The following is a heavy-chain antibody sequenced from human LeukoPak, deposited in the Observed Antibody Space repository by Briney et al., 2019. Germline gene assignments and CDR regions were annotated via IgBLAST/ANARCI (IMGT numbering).Heavy chain of an antibody. Sequence: PGGSLRLSCAASGFTFSSYWMTWVRQAPGKGLEWVANIKRDGSDKYYVGSVDGRFTISRDNAQNSLYLQMSSLRAEDTAIYYCAKDPNLTIFVRPYYFDYWGQGTLVTVSS. CDR2: IKRDGSDK. CDR1: GFTFSSYW. CDR3: AKDPNLTIFVRPYYFDY. D-gene: IGHD3-3*01. J-gene: IGHJ4*02. V-gene: IGHV3-7*01.